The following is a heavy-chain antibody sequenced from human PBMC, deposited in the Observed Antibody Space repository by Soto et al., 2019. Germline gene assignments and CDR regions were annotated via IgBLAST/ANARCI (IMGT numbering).Heavy chain of an antibody. V-gene: IGHV3-23*01. J-gene: IGHJ4*02. Sequence: PGGSLRLSCAASGFTFSSYAMSWVRQAPGKGLEWVSAISGSGGSTYYADYVKGRFTISGDNSKNTLYLQMNSLRAEDTAVYYCAKASRTVGYSYGHFDYWGQGTLVTVSS. CDR2: ISGSGGST. CDR3: AKASRTVGYSYGHFDY. CDR1: GFTFSSYA. D-gene: IGHD5-18*01.